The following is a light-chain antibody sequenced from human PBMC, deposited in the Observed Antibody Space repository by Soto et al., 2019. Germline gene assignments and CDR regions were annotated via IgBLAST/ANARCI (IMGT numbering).Light chain of an antibody. V-gene: IGKV1-5*03. CDR2: LAS. J-gene: IGKJ1*01. Sequence: DIQMTQSPSTVSAFVGDRVTITCRASQRISTSLAWYQQKPGKAPKLLIYLASSLESGVPARFSGSGSATDFTLSISSLQPHDFATYYCEQYGSYSRTFGQGTKVEIK. CDR1: QRISTS. CDR3: EQYGSYSRT.